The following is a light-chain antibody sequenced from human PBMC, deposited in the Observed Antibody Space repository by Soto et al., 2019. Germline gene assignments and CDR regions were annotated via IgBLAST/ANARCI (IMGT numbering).Light chain of an antibody. CDR3: QHRGNSLP. CDR2: DAS. CDR1: QSVSSY. J-gene: IGKJ5*01. Sequence: EIVLTQSPATLSLSPGERATLSCRASQSVSSYLAWYQQKPGQAPRLLIYDASHRATGIPARFSGSGSGTDFPLTITTLEPKDFAVYSGQHRGNSLPFGHGTRLEIK. V-gene: IGKV3-11*01.